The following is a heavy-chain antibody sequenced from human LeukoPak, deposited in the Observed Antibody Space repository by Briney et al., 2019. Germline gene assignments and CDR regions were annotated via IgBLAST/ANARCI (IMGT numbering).Heavy chain of an antibody. CDR3: ARADDSSGYYYGPAEYFQH. Sequence: GAPVKVSCKASGYTFTSYGISWVRQAPGQGLEWMGWISAYNGNTNYAQKLQGRVTMTTDTSTSTAYMELRSLRSDDTAVYYCARADDSSGYYYGPAEYFQHWGQGTLVTVSS. CDR2: ISAYNGNT. J-gene: IGHJ1*01. CDR1: GYTFTSYG. V-gene: IGHV1-18*01. D-gene: IGHD3-22*01.